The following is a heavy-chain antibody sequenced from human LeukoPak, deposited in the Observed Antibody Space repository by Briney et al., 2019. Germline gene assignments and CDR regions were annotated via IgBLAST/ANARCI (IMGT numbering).Heavy chain of an antibody. J-gene: IGHJ4*02. Sequence: SQTLSLTCTVSGVSISSGGYYWSWIRQHPGEGPEWIGYIYNNERAYYNPSLKSRVSMSVDTSKNQFSPKLSSVTAADTAVYYCARAEGLSSWSSYFFDYWGQGALVTVSS. V-gene: IGHV4-31*03. CDR2: IYNNERA. CDR3: ARAEGLSSWSSYFFDY. CDR1: GVSISSGGYY. D-gene: IGHD6-13*01.